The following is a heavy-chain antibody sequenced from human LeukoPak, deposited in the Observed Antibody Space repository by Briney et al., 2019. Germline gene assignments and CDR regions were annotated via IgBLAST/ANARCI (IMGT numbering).Heavy chain of an antibody. V-gene: IGHV4-39*07. CDR2: IYTSGST. CDR1: GGSISSSSFY. CDR3: ARDRIYYDSSGYHLNHFDY. Sequence: PSETLSLTCTISGGSISSSSFYWGWIRQPPGKGLEWIGRIYTSGSTNYNPSLKSRVTMSVDTSKNQFSLKLSSVTAADTAVYYCARDRIYYDSSGYHLNHFDYWGQGTLVTVSS. D-gene: IGHD3-22*01. J-gene: IGHJ4*02.